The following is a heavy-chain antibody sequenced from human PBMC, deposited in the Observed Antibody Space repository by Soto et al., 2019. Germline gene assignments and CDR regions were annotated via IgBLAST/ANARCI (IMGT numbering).Heavy chain of an antibody. CDR3: ATGWAPRVHYDFWSGYYSVY. J-gene: IGHJ4*02. CDR2: FDPEDGET. D-gene: IGHD3-3*01. V-gene: IGHV1-24*01. CDR1: GYTLTELS. Sequence: ASVKVSCKVSGYTLTELSMHWVRQAPGKGLEWMGGFDPEDGETIYAQKFQGRVTMTEDTSTDTAYMELSSLRSEDTAVYYCATGWAPRVHYDFWSGYYSVYWGQGTLVTVSS.